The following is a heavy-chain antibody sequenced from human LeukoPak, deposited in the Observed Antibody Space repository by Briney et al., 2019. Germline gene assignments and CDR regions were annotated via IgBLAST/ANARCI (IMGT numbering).Heavy chain of an antibody. CDR3: AGDHGSSGYLY. Sequence: SETLSLTCAFYGGSFSGYYWSWIRQPPGKGLEWIGDINPGGSTNYNPSLKSRVIVSVDTSKNQLSLMLTSVTAADTAVYYCAGDHGSSGYLYWGQGILVTVSP. CDR1: GGSFSGYY. D-gene: IGHD3-22*01. V-gene: IGHV4-34*01. J-gene: IGHJ4*02. CDR2: INPGGST.